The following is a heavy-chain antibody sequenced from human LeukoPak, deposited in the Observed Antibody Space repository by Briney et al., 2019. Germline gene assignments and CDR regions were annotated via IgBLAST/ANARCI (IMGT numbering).Heavy chain of an antibody. D-gene: IGHD6-19*01. CDR1: GSTFSSYE. CDR3: ARGGENSGFDY. J-gene: IGHJ4*02. Sequence: SGGSLRLSCAASGSTFSSYEMNWVRQAPGKGLEWVSYISSSGSTIYYADSVKGRFTISRDNAKNSLYLQMNSLRAEDTALYYCARGGENSGFDYWGQGTLVIVSS. V-gene: IGHV3-48*03. CDR2: ISSSGSTI.